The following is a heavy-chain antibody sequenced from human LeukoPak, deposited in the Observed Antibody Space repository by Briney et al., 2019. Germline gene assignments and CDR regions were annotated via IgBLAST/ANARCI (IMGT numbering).Heavy chain of an antibody. CDR1: GGSISNSEYY. Sequence: PSETLSLTCTVSGGSISNSEYYWGWIRQPPGKGLEWIGSIYYTGSTYYNPSLKSRVTISVDTSKNQFSLKLSSVTAADTAVYYCARDIGYGDYVLGTYEYWGQGTLVTVSS. CDR3: ARDIGYGDYVLGTYEY. J-gene: IGHJ4*02. CDR2: IYYTGST. V-gene: IGHV4-39*07. D-gene: IGHD4-17*01.